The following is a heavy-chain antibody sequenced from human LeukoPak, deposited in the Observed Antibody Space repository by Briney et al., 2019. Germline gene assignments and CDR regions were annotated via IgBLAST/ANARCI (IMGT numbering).Heavy chain of an antibody. CDR2: LSGSGGNT. Sequence: PGGSLRLSCTASGFTFSSYAMSWVRQAPGKGLEWVSALSGSGGNTYYADSVKGRFTISRDNAKNTLYLQMNSLRAEDTAVYYCGRELDWLPTLDYWGQGTLVTVSS. J-gene: IGHJ4*02. CDR1: GFTFSSYA. D-gene: IGHD3-9*01. CDR3: GRELDWLPTLDY. V-gene: IGHV3-23*01.